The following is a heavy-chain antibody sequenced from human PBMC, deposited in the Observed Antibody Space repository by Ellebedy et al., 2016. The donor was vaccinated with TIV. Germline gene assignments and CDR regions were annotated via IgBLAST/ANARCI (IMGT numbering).Heavy chain of an antibody. CDR1: GYTFTSYA. V-gene: IGHV1-2*02. J-gene: IGHJ4*02. D-gene: IGHD6-19*01. CDR2: ISAYNGNT. Sequence: ASVKVSCXASGYTFTSYAMHWVRQAPGQRLEWMGWISAYNGNTNYAQKFQGRVTMTRDTSISTAYMELSRLRSDDTAVYYCARGSVATLGYSSGWYVDYWGQGTLVTVSS. CDR3: ARGSVATLGYSSGWYVDY.